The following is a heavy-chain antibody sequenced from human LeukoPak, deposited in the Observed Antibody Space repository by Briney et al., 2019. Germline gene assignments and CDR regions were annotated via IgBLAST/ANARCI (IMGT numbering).Heavy chain of an antibody. Sequence: PGGSLRLSCAASGFTYSSYWMHWVRQAPGKGLVWVSRINSDGSSTSYADSVKGRFTISRDNAKNTLYLQMNSLRAEDTAVYYCASRRGSGSLFDYWGQGTLVTVSS. V-gene: IGHV3-74*01. CDR2: INSDGSST. D-gene: IGHD3-10*01. J-gene: IGHJ4*02. CDR1: GFTYSSYW. CDR3: ASRRGSGSLFDY.